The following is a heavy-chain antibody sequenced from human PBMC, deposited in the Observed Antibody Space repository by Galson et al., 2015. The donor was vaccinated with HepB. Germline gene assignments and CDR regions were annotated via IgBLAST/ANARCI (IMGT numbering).Heavy chain of an antibody. Sequence: QSGAEVKKPGESLRISCKGSGYSFTSYWISWVRQMPGKGLEWMGRIDPSDSYTNYSPSFQGHVTISADKSISTAYLQWSSLKASDTAMYYCAISYYYDSSGYLMDVWGQGTTVTVSS. CDR3: AISYYYDSSGYLMDV. CDR2: IDPSDSYT. CDR1: GYSFTSYW. V-gene: IGHV5-10-1*01. J-gene: IGHJ6*02. D-gene: IGHD3-22*01.